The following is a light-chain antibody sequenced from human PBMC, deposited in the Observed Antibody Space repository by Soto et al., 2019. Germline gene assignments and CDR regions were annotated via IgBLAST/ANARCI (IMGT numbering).Light chain of an antibody. CDR3: QQLNSFPIT. CDR2: KAS. CDR1: QTISSW. J-gene: IGKJ5*01. Sequence: DIQMTQSPSTLSGAGGARVTITCLARQTISSWLAWYQQKPGKAPKLLIYKASTLKSGVPSRFSGSGSGTEFTLTISSLQPDDFATYYCQQLNSFPITFGQGTRLEI. V-gene: IGKV1-5*03.